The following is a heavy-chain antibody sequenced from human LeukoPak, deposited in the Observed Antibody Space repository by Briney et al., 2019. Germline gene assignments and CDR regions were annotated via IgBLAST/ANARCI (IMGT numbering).Heavy chain of an antibody. CDR1: GGSFSGYY. J-gene: IGHJ4*02. V-gene: IGHV4-34*01. Sequence: SATLSLTCAVYGGSFSGYYWSWIRQPPGKGLEWIGEINHSGSTNYNPSLKSRVTISVDTSKNQFSLKLSSVTAADTAVYYCVRGVGGEYFYFDRWGQGIMVIVSS. CDR2: INHSGST. CDR3: VRGVGGEYFYFDR. D-gene: IGHD1-26*01.